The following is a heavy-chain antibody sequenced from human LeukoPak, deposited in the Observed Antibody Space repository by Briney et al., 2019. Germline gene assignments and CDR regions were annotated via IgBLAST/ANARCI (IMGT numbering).Heavy chain of an antibody. CDR2: IDHSGST. Sequence: PSETLSLTCAIYGGSFSDYHRSWIRQPPGKGLEWIGEIDHSGSTNYNPSLKSRVTISVDTSKNQFSLKLSSVTAADTAVYYCARGSRGWYRENNWFDPWGQGTLVTVSS. CDR1: GGSFSDYH. D-gene: IGHD6-19*01. CDR3: ARGSRGWYRENNWFDP. J-gene: IGHJ5*02. V-gene: IGHV4-34*01.